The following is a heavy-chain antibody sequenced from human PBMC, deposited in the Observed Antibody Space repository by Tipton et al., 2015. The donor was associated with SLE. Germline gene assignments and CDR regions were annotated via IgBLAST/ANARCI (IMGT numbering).Heavy chain of an antibody. CDR1: GASISSSSYY. D-gene: IGHD3-16*01. V-gene: IGHV4-39*02. Sequence: TLSLTCTVSGASISSSSYYWGWIRQPPGKGLEWIASIYYSGSTYYNPSLKSRVTISVDTSKNQFSLKLSSVTAADTAVYYCAREGGLYYYYMDVWGKGTTVTVSS. CDR3: AREGGLYYYYMDV. CDR2: IYYSGST. J-gene: IGHJ6*03.